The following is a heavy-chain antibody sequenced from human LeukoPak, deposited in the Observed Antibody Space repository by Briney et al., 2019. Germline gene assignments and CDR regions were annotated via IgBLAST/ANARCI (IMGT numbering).Heavy chain of an antibody. V-gene: IGHV3-33*06. D-gene: IGHD3-22*01. Sequence: GRSLRLSCAASGFTFSSYGMHWVRQAPGKGLEWVAVIWYDGSNKYYADSVKGRFTISRDNSKNTLYLQMNSLRAEDTAVYYCAKRGRITMIVDPRPYYYYYMDVWGKGTTVTVSS. CDR3: AKRGRITMIVDPRPYYYYYMDV. CDR2: IWYDGSNK. CDR1: GFTFSSYG. J-gene: IGHJ6*03.